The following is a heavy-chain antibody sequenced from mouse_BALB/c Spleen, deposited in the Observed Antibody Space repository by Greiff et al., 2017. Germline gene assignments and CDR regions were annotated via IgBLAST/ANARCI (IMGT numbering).Heavy chain of an antibody. Sequence: VQLQQSGAELVRPGVSVKISCKGSGYTFTDYAMHWVKQSHAKSLEWIGVISTYYGDASYNQKFKGKATMTVDKSSSTAYMELARLTSEDSAIYYCARFITTAAWFAYWGQGTLVTVSA. CDR2: ISTYYGDA. CDR3: ARFITTAAWFAY. D-gene: IGHD1-2*01. CDR1: GYTFTDYA. V-gene: IGHV1S137*01. J-gene: IGHJ3*01.